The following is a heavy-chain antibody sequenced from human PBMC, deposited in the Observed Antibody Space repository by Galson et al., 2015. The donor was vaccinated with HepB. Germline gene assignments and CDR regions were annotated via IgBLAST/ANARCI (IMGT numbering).Heavy chain of an antibody. CDR2: LSYDGSTT. Sequence: SLRLSCAASGFSFSTSTIHWVRQAPGKGLEWVAVLSYDGSTTDYASSVRGRFTISRDTYRKTLYLQMDSLTPDDTAMYFCARESDRRFYFEHWGQGTLAAVSS. J-gene: IGHJ4*02. CDR1: GFSFSTST. CDR3: ARESDRRFYFEH. V-gene: IGHV3-30*04.